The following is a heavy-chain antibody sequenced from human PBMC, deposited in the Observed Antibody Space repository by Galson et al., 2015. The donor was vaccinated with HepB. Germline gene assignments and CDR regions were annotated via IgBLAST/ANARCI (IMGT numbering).Heavy chain of an antibody. V-gene: IGHV1-18*01. CDR3: ARDRGYGYSYGHFDY. D-gene: IGHD5-18*01. CDR1: GYTFTSYG. J-gene: IGHJ4*02. CDR2: ISAYNGNT. Sequence: SVKVSCKASGYTFTSYGISWVRQAPGQGLEWMGWISAYNGNTNYAQKLQGRVTMTTDTSTSTAYMELRSLRSDDTAVYYCARDRGYGYSYGHFDYWRQGTLVTVSS.